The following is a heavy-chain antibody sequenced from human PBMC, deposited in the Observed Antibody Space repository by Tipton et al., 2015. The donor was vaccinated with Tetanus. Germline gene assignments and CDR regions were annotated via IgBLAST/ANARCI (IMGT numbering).Heavy chain of an antibody. CDR2: ISGSGVQT. CDR1: GFTFSDYG. CDR3: ARGLRRLFCTSASCHPNWCDP. Sequence: SLRLSCAASGFTFSDYGMSWVRQAPGKGLEWVPSISGSGVQTNYADSVKGRFTVSRDNAKNSLSLQMNSLRAEDTAVYYCARGLRRLFCTSASCHPNWCDPWGQGTLVTVSS. J-gene: IGHJ5*02. V-gene: IGHV3-11*06. D-gene: IGHD2-2*01.